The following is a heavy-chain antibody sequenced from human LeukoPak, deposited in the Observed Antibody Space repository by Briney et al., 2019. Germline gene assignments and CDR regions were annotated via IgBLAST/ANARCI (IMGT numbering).Heavy chain of an antibody. CDR1: GFTFSSYG. V-gene: IGHV3-30*18. Sequence: PGGCLRLSCAASGFTFSSYGMHWVRQAPGKWLEWVEVISYEGRNKKLADSVKGPFTNSKDKFKNTLYLEMNSRRAEGKGVYFRGERGHRWYYDYWGPGNLV. J-gene: IGHJ4*02. CDR2: ISYEGRNK. CDR3: GERGHRWYYDY. D-gene: IGHD6-13*01.